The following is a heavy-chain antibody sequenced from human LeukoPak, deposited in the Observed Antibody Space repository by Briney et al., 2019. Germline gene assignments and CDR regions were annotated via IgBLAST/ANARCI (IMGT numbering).Heavy chain of an antibody. D-gene: IGHD6-13*01. CDR2: IYHSGST. CDR1: GGSISSSSYY. V-gene: IGHV4-30-2*01. CDR3: ARDGGLSGPGDSSSWPGRFLVQH. Sequence: SETLSLTCTASGGSISSSSYYWGWIRQPPGKGLEWIGYIYHSGSTYYNPSLKSRVTISVDRSKNQFSLKLSSVTAADTAVYYCARDGGLSGPGDSSSWPGRFLVQHWGQGTLVTVSS. J-gene: IGHJ1*01.